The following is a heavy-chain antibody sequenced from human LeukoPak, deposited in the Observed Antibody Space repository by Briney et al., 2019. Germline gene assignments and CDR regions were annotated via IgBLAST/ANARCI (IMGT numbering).Heavy chain of an antibody. CDR2: IYSGGST. D-gene: IGHD3-9*01. Sequence: GGSLRLSCAASGFTVSSNYMSWVRQAPGKGLEWVSVIYSGGSTYYADSVKGRFTISRDNSKNTLYLQMNSLRAEDTAVYYCAKLRYFDWTSDDASDIWGQGTMVTVSS. CDR1: GFTVSSNY. CDR3: AKLRYFDWTSDDASDI. V-gene: IGHV3-53*05. J-gene: IGHJ3*02.